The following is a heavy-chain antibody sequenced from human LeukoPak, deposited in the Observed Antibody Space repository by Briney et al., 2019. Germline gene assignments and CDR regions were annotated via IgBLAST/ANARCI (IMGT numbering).Heavy chain of an antibody. CDR1: GFTFSHFG. CDR2: IRYDGGNT. CDR3: AKDGYSSSWFGSVAGYFDY. J-gene: IGHJ4*02. Sequence: PGGSLRLSCEASGFTFSHFGMHWVRQAPGKGLEWVAFIRYDGGNTHYADSVKGRFTISRDNSKNTLYLQMSSLRAEDTAVYYCAKDGYSSSWFGSVAGYFDYWGQGTLVTVSS. D-gene: IGHD6-13*01. V-gene: IGHV3-30*02.